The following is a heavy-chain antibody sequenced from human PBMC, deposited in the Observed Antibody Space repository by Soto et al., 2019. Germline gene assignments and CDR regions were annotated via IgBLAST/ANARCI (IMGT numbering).Heavy chain of an antibody. V-gene: IGHV1-18*01. CDR2: ISAYTGNT. Sequence: QVQLVQSGGEVKKPGASVKVSCKASGYIFNSFGNSWVRQAPGQGLEWMGWISAYTGNTKYAQNFQGRVTMTTDTSTSTAYMELRSLRSDDTAVYYCARSWTTGEIDYWGQGTLVTVSS. D-gene: IGHD4-17*01. CDR1: GYIFNSFG. CDR3: ARSWTTGEIDY. J-gene: IGHJ4*02.